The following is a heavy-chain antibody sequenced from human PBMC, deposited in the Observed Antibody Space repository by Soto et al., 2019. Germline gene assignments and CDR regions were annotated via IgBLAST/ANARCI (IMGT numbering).Heavy chain of an antibody. CDR3: TIGSWSGEVLDI. Sequence: QVKLVQSGAEVKTPGSSVKVSCKDSGGTFSTYSMFWVRQAPGQGREWMGRIIPMLGIRNYAQRFQDRVTITAEKHTSTAHLELSSLSSEDTALYYCTIGSWSGEVLDIWGQGTMVTVSS. D-gene: IGHD2-21*01. CDR2: IIPMLGIR. J-gene: IGHJ3*02. V-gene: IGHV1-69*02. CDR1: GGTFSTYS.